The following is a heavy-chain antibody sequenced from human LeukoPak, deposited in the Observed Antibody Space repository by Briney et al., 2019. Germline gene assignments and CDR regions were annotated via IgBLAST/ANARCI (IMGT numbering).Heavy chain of an antibody. D-gene: IGHD6-19*01. CDR3: ARGKGIAVSSFDY. CDR2: ISGSGGSA. Sequence: GGSLRLSCAASGFTFSSYAMSWVRQAPGKELEWVSGISGSGGSAYYADSVKGRFTISRDNSKNTLSLQMNSLRAEDTALYYCARGKGIAVSSFDYWGQGTLVTVSS. CDR1: GFTFSSYA. V-gene: IGHV3-23*01. J-gene: IGHJ4*02.